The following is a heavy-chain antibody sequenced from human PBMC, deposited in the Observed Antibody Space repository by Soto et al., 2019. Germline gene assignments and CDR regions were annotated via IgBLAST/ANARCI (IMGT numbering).Heavy chain of an antibody. CDR3: AKEERFLEWLLAGDYYYGMDV. D-gene: IGHD3-3*01. Sequence: LRLSCAASGFTFSSYAMSWVRQAPGKGLEWVSAISGSGGSTYYADSVKGRFTISRDNSKNTLYLQMNSLRAEDTAVYYCAKEERFLEWLLAGDYYYGMDVWGQGTTVTVSS. CDR1: GFTFSSYA. V-gene: IGHV3-23*01. J-gene: IGHJ6*02. CDR2: ISGSGGST.